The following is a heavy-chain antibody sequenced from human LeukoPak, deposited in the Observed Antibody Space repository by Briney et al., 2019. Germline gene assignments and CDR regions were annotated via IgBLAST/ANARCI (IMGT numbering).Heavy chain of an antibody. D-gene: IGHD1-7*01. Sequence: PGGSLRLSCAASGFSLSSFQMNWVRQAPGKGLEWISYISDSGTTEYYADSVKGRFTISRDNAKNSLYLQMNSLTGEDTALYYCARDGTTSRYNWFDSWGQGTLVTVSS. CDR3: ARDGTTSRYNWFDS. CDR2: ISDSGTTE. V-gene: IGHV3-48*03. CDR1: GFSLSSFQ. J-gene: IGHJ5*01.